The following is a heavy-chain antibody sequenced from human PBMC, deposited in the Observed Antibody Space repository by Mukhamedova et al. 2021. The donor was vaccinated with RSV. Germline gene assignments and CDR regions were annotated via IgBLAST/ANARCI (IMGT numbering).Heavy chain of an antibody. J-gene: IGHJ5*02. CDR3: ARGGGRGGFDP. CDR2: INPYNGNT. D-gene: IGHD2-15*01. V-gene: IGHV1-18*01. Sequence: GLEWMGWINPYNGNTYYAQTLQGRVTMTTDTSTSTAYMELRSLRSDDTAVYYCARGGGRGGFDPWGQGTLVTVSS.